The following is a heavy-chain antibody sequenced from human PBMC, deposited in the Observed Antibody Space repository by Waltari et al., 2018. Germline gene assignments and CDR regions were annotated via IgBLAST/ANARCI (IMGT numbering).Heavy chain of an antibody. CDR1: GASISSYY. J-gene: IGHJ4*02. Sequence: QVQLQESGPGLVKPSETRSLTCTVSGASISSYYWRWIRQPAGNGLEWIGRILSSGSTNYNPSLKSRVTMSVDTSKNQFSLNLNSVTAADTAVYYCGRHADYWGQGFLVTVSS. V-gene: IGHV4-4*07. CDR2: ILSSGST. CDR3: GRHADY. D-gene: IGHD2-2*01.